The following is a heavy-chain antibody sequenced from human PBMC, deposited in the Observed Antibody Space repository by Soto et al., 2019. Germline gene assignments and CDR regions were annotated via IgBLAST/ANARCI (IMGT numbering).Heavy chain of an antibody. CDR3: ARQYYYGSGSYSYDYYYYYGMDV. J-gene: IGHJ6*02. V-gene: IGHV3-30-3*01. D-gene: IGHD3-10*01. Sequence: GGSLRLSCAASGFTFSSYAMHWVRQAPGKGLEWVAVISYDGSNKYYADSVKGRFTISRDNSKNTLYLQMNSLRAEDTAVYYCARQYYYGSGSYSYDYYYYYGMDVWGQGTTVTVSS. CDR1: GFTFSSYA. CDR2: ISYDGSNK.